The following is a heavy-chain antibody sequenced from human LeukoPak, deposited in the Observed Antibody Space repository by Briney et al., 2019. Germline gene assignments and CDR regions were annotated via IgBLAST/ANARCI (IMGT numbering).Heavy chain of an antibody. D-gene: IGHD6-13*01. Sequence: ASVKVSCKASGISFSTYAISWVRQAPGQGLEWMGWISPNSGATNYAQKFQARVTMTGDTSISTAYMELSSLRSDDTAVYYCARLGGGSSWSNFDYWGQGTLVTVSS. CDR1: GISFSTYA. V-gene: IGHV1-2*02. J-gene: IGHJ4*02. CDR3: ARLGGGSSWSNFDY. CDR2: ISPNSGAT.